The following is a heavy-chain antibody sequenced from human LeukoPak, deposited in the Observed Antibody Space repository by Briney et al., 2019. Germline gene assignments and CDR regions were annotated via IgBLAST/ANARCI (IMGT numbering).Heavy chain of an antibody. Sequence: GGSLRLSCAASGFTFSNYAMSWVRQAPGVGLEWVSLISGSTGGASYADSVKGRFTISRDNSKNTLYLQMNSLRAEDTAVYYCARLVVATNFDYWGQGTLVTVSS. CDR3: ARLVVATNFDY. V-gene: IGHV3-23*01. J-gene: IGHJ4*02. CDR1: GFTFSNYA. CDR2: ISGSTGGA. D-gene: IGHD5-12*01.